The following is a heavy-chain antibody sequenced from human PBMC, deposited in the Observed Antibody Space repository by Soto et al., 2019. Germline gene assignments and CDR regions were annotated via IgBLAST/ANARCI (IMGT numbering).Heavy chain of an antibody. D-gene: IGHD6-13*01. J-gene: IGHJ5*02. CDR1: GGTFSSYA. CDR2: IIPIFGTA. CDR3: ASIAAAGYNWFAP. Sequence: SVKVSCKASGGTFSSYAISWVRQAPGQGLEWMGGIIPIFGTANYAQKFQGRVTITADKSTSTAYMELSSLRSEDTAVYYCASIAAAGYNWFAPWGQGTLATVSS. V-gene: IGHV1-69*06.